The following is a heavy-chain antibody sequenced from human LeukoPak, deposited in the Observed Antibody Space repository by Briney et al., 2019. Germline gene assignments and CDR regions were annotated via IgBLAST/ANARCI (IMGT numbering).Heavy chain of an antibody. CDR1: GFSISNAYY. V-gene: IGHV4-38-2*01. J-gene: IGHJ4*02. D-gene: IGHD3-22*01. CDR3: VCNTGYYSGAQVDY. Sequence: PSETLSLTCAVYGFSISNAYYWGWIRQPPGKGLEWRGSIYHSGSTYYNPSLNSRVTISVDPSKNQFSLRLNSVTAADTAVYFCVCNTGYYSGAQVDYWGQGTLVTVSS. CDR2: IYHSGST.